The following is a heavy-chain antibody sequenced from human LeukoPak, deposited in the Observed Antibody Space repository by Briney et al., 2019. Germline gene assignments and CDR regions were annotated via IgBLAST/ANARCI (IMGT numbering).Heavy chain of an antibody. CDR1: GYTFTTYY. J-gene: IGHJ6*02. CDR2: INPSGGTT. D-gene: IGHD2-8*01. Sequence: ASVTVSCTSSGYTFTTYYMHWVRQAPGQGREWVGVINPSGGTTTYAQKFQGRVTMTRDTSISTAYMELSRLRSDDTAVYYCAGDKGVGYYGMDVWGQGTTVTVSS. CDR3: AGDKGVGYYGMDV. V-gene: IGHV1-46*01.